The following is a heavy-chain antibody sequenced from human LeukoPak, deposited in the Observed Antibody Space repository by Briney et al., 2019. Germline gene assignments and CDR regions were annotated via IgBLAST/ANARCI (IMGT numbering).Heavy chain of an antibody. D-gene: IGHD3-22*01. J-gene: IGHJ3*02. CDR2: IKQDGSEK. Sequence: PGGSLRLSCVASGFTFSDYWMTWVRQAPGKGLEWVANIKQDGSEKYYVDSVKGRFTISRDNAKNSLYLQINSLRAEDTAIYYCARTYYYDSSGYRRRAFDIWGQGTMVTVSS. V-gene: IGHV3-7*03. CDR3: ARTYYYDSSGYRRRAFDI. CDR1: GFTFSDYW.